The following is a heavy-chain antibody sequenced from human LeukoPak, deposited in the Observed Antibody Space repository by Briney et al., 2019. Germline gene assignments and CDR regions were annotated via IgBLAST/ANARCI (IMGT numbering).Heavy chain of an antibody. Sequence: GGSLRPSCAASGFTFSSYGMHWVRQAPGKGLEWVAVISYDGSNKYYADSVKGRFTISRDNSKNTLYLQMNSLRAEDTAVYYCAKDSSGEYYYYGMDVWGQGTTVTVSS. CDR1: GFTFSSYG. J-gene: IGHJ6*02. D-gene: IGHD6-19*01. CDR3: AKDSSGEYYYYGMDV. CDR2: ISYDGSNK. V-gene: IGHV3-30*18.